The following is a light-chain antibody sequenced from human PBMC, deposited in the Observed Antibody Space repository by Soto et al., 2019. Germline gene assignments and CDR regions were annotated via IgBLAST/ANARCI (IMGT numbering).Light chain of an antibody. Sequence: EIVMTQSPATLSVSPGERATLSCRASQSVSSNLAWYQQKPGQAPRLLIYGASTRATGIPSRFSVSGSGTEVTLIISSLRSEDVAVYYWQQYNNWPPWTFGQGTKVLIK. J-gene: IGKJ1*01. CDR2: GAS. V-gene: IGKV3-15*01. CDR1: QSVSSN. CDR3: QQYNNWPPWT.